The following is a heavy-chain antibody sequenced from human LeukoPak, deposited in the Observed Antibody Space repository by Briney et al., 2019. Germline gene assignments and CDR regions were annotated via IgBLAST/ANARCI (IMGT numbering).Heavy chain of an antibody. CDR3: ARVMQSQDFPRRDYYMDV. V-gene: IGHV1-69*05. J-gene: IGHJ6*03. D-gene: IGHD3-3*01. CDR2: IIPIFGTA. CDR1: GGTFSSYA. Sequence: SVKVSCKASGGTFSSYAISWVRQAPGQGLEWMGGIIPIFGTANYAQKFQGRVTITTDESTSTAYMELRSLRSDDTAVYYCARVMQSQDFPRRDYYMDVWGKGTTVTVSS.